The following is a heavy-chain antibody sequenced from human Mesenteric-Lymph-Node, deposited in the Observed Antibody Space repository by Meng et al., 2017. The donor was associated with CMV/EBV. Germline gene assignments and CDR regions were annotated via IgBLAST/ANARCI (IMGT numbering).Heavy chain of an antibody. Sequence: QVQLVQSGSEGKKPGSSLKVSCKASGGTFSSYTISWVRQAPGQGLEWMGRIIPILGIANYAQKFQGRVTITADKSTSTAYMELSSLRSEDTAVYYCAGGIAAAGSRWFDPWGQGTLVTVSS. D-gene: IGHD6-13*01. CDR2: IIPILGIA. CDR1: GGTFSSYT. V-gene: IGHV1-69*02. CDR3: AGGIAAAGSRWFDP. J-gene: IGHJ5*02.